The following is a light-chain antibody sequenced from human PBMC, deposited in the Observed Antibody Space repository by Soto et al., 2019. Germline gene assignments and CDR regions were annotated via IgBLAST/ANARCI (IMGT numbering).Light chain of an antibody. CDR3: AAWDDSLNGHV. CDR1: SSNIGTNP. V-gene: IGLV1-44*01. Sequence: QSALPQPPSASGTPGQRVTISCSGSSSNIGTNPVNWYQQLPGTAPKLLIYTNYQRPSGVPDRFSGSKSGTSASLAISGLQSEDEADYYCAAWDDSLNGHVFGTGTKVTVL. J-gene: IGLJ1*01. CDR2: TNY.